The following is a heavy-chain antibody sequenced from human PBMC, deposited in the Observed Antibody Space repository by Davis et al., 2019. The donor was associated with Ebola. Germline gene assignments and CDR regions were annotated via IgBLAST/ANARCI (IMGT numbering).Heavy chain of an antibody. Sequence: SETLSLTCTVSGGSISSYYWSWIRQPPGKGLEWIGYIYYSGSTKYNPSLKSRVTISVDTSKNQFSLKLNSVTAADTAVYYCARSHSDWLLPFDHWGQGALATVSS. CDR3: ARSHSDWLLPFDH. CDR1: GGSISSYY. V-gene: IGHV4-59*01. J-gene: IGHJ4*02. CDR2: IYYSGST. D-gene: IGHD3-9*01.